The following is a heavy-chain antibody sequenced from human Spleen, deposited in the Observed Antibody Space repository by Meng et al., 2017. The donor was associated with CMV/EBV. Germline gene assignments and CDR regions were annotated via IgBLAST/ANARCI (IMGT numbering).Heavy chain of an antibody. D-gene: IGHD2-2*02. V-gene: IGHV3-69-1*01. CDR1: GFTFSDYY. CDR3: ARPQDIVVVPVAIPGYSYGLDV. J-gene: IGHJ6*02. CDR2: ISSSSYI. Sequence: GESLKISCAASGFTFSDYYMNWVRQAPGKGLEWVSSISSSSYIYYADSVKGRFTISRDNAKISLYLQMNSLRAEDTAVYYCARPQDIVVVPVAIPGYSYGLDVWGQGTTVTVSS.